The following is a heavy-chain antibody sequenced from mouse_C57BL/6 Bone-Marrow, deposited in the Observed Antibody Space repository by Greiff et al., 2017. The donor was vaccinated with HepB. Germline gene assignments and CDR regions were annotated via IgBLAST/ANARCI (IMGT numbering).Heavy chain of an antibody. CDR3: TRSDGYWFAY. D-gene: IGHD2-3*01. Sequence: VKLVESGAELVRPGASVTLSCKASGYTFTDYEMHWVKQTPVHGLEWIGAIDPETGGTAYNQKFKGKAILTADKSSSTAYMELRSLTSEDSAVYYCTRSDGYWFAYWGQGTLVTVSA. CDR1: GYTFTDYE. V-gene: IGHV1-15*01. CDR2: IDPETGGT. J-gene: IGHJ3*01.